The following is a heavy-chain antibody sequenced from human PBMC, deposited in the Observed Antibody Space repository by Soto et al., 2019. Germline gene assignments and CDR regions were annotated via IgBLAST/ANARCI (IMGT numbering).Heavy chain of an antibody. D-gene: IGHD5-12*01. V-gene: IGHV1-69*12. J-gene: IGHJ4*02. CDR3: VRVVASPGYPDY. CDR2: IVPIVDTA. CDR1: GSTFSSYA. Sequence: QVQLVQSGAEVRQPASSVKVSCKTSGSTFSSYAISWVRQAPGQGLEWMGGIVPIVDTATYAQKFQGRVTITADESTSTAYMELSRLRSDDTAVYYCVRVVASPGYPDYWGQGTLVTVSS.